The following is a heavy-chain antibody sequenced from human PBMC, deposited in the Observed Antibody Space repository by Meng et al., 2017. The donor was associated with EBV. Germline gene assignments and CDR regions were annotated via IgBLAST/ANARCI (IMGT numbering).Heavy chain of an antibody. V-gene: IGHV7-4-1*02. CDR2: INTNTGNP. CDR1: GYTFTSYA. D-gene: IGHD3-10*01. Sequence: QVQLVQSGXELKKXXXSVKVSCXASGYTFTSYAMNWVRPAPGQGLEWMGWINTNTGNPTYAQGFTGRFVFSLDTSVSTAYLQISSLKAEDTAVYYCARVKRLWFGELWVFDYWGPGTLVTVSS. J-gene: IGHJ4*02. CDR3: ARVKRLWFGELWVFDY.